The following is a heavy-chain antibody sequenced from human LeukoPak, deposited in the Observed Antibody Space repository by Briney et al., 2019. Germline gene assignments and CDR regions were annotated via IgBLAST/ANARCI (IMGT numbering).Heavy chain of an antibody. CDR1: GGSISSSSYY. V-gene: IGHV4-39*07. D-gene: IGHD2-15*01. J-gene: IGHJ6*03. Sequence: SETLSLTCTVSGGSISSSSYYWGWIRQPPGKGLEWIGSIYYSGSTYYNPSLKSRVTISVDTSKNQFSLKLSSVTAADTAVYYCARRGTYCSGGSCYYYYYYMDVWGKGTTVTVSS. CDR3: ARRGTYCSGGSCYYYYYYMDV. CDR2: IYYSGST.